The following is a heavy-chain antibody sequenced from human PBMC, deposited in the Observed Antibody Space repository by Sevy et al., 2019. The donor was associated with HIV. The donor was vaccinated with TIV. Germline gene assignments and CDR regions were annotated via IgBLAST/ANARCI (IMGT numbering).Heavy chain of an antibody. CDR3: ARGDCSSTSCYSTQYYYGMDV. D-gene: IGHD2-2*01. V-gene: IGHV3-30*19. J-gene: IGHJ6*02. CDR1: GFTFRYYG. CDR2: ISFDGSKK. Sequence: GGSLRLSCAASGFTFRYYGIHWVRQAPGKGLEWVALISFDGSKKYYADSVKGRFTISRDNYQNTLYLQMNSLRDEDTAVYYCARGDCSSTSCYSTQYYYGMDVWGQGTTVTVSS.